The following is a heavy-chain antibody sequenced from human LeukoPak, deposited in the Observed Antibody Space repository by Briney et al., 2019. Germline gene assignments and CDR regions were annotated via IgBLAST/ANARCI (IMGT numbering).Heavy chain of an antibody. CDR1: GYTFTSHG. D-gene: IGHD6-19*01. V-gene: IGHV1-18*01. Sequence: GASVKVSCKASGYTFTSHGISWVRQAPGQGLEWMGWISTYNGNTNYAQKLQGRVSMITDTSTSTAYMDLRSLRSDDTAVYYCARALRYSSGWSASGMDVWGKGTTVTISA. CDR2: ISTYNGNT. CDR3: ARALRYSSGWSASGMDV. J-gene: IGHJ6*04.